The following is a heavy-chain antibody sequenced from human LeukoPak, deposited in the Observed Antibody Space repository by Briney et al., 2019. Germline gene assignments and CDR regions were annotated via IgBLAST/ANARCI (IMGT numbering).Heavy chain of an antibody. CDR2: IIPIFGTA. Sequence: GASVKVSCKASGGTFSSYAISWVRQAPGQGLEWMGGIIPIFGTANYAQKFQGRVTMTGDTSTDTAYMELSNLRSEDTAVYYCARETPSQLGYCSGGSCYSGWFDPWGQGTLVTVSS. V-gene: IGHV1-69*06. CDR1: GGTFSSYA. D-gene: IGHD2-15*01. CDR3: ARETPSQLGYCSGGSCYSGWFDP. J-gene: IGHJ5*02.